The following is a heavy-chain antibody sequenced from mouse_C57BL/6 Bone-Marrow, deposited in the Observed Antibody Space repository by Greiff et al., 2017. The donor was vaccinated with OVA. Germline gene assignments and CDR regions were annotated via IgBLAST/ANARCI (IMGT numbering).Heavy chain of an antibody. J-gene: IGHJ1*03. D-gene: IGHD2-3*01. CDR2: INPNNGGT. CDR1: GYTFTDYN. V-gene: IGHV1-18*01. CDR3: ARLWLLRYFDV. Sequence: VQLKESGPELVKPGASVKIPCKASGYTFTDYNMDWVKQSHGKSLEWIGDINPNNGGTIYNQKFKGKATLTVDKSSSTAYMELRSLTSEDTAVYYCARLWLLRYFDVWGTGTTVTVSS.